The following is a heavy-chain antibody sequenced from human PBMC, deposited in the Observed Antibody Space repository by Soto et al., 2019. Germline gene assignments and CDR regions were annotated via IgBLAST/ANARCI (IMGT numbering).Heavy chain of an antibody. D-gene: IGHD4-17*01. CDR1: GFTFSNAW. CDR3: TTVHDYGDYPAVDY. V-gene: IGHV3-15*01. Sequence: GGSLRLSCAASGFTFSNAWMSWVRQAPGKGLEWVGRIKSKTDGGTTDYAAPVKGRFTISRDDSKNTLYLQMSSLKTEDTAVYYCTTVHDYGDYPAVDYWGQGTLVTVSS. CDR2: IKSKTDGGTT. J-gene: IGHJ4*02.